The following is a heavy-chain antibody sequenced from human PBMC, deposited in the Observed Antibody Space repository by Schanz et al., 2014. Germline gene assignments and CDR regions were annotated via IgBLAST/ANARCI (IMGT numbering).Heavy chain of an antibody. J-gene: IGHJ4*02. Sequence: EVQLVESGGGLIQPGGSLRLSCATSGFSFSSYAINWVRQAPGKGLEWVSYISGSSRTIYYADSMKGRFTVSRDNAENALYLQMNSLRAEDTGLYFCARGGSGSHYRLDYWGQGTLXTVSS. V-gene: IGHV3-48*01. CDR2: ISGSSRTI. CDR1: GFSFSSYA. D-gene: IGHD1-26*01. CDR3: ARGGSGSHYRLDY.